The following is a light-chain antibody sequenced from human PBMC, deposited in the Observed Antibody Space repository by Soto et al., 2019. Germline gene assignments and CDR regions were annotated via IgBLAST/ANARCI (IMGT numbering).Light chain of an antibody. CDR3: QQYNNWPPIN. V-gene: IGKV3-15*01. Sequence: EIVMTQSPATLSVSPGERATLSCRASQSVSSNLAWYQQKPGQAPRLLIYGASTSATGIPARFSGSGSGTEFTLTISSLQSEDFAVYYCQQYNNWPPINLGQGTRLEIK. J-gene: IGKJ5*01. CDR2: GAS. CDR1: QSVSSN.